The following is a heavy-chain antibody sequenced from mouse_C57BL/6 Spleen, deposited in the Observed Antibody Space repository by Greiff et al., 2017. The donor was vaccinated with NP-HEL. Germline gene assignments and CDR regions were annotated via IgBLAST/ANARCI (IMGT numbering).Heavy chain of an antibody. CDR1: GYTFTSYW. D-gene: IGHD2-2*01. V-gene: IGHV1-69*01. CDR3: ARKGLDYAMDY. CDR2: IDPSDSYT. Sequence: VQLQQPGAELVMPGASVKLSCKASGYTFTSYWMHWVKQRPGQGLEWIGEIDPSDSYTNYNHKFKGKSTLTVDKSSSTAFMQLSSLTSEDSAVYYCARKGLDYAMDYWGQGTSVTVSS. J-gene: IGHJ4*01.